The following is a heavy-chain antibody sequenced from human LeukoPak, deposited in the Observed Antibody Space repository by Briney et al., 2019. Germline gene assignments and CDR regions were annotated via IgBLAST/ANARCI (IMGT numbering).Heavy chain of an antibody. CDR1: GLTFSNSW. V-gene: IGHV3-15*01. CDR2: IKAKAHAATK. Sequence: GGSLRLSCAASGLTFSNSWMAWVRQAPGKGLEWVGRIKAKAHAATKAYAAPVTGRFPISRDDSKNTPYLQMNSLKTEDTAVYYCTTDGVGVEGATYDNWGQGTLVSVSS. D-gene: IGHD1-26*01. J-gene: IGHJ4*02. CDR3: TTDGVGVEGATYDN.